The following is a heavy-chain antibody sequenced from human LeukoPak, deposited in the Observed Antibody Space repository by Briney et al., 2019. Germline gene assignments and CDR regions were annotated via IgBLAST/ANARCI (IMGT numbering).Heavy chain of an antibody. CDR2: ISGSGGST. D-gene: IGHD3-10*01. J-gene: IGHJ5*02. V-gene: IGHV3-23*01. CDR3: AKVVTNYYGSGSPNWFDP. CDR1: GFTFSSYA. Sequence: GGSLRLSCAASGFTFSSYAMSWVRQAPGKGLEWVSAISGSGGSTYYADSVKGRFTIPRDNSKNTLYLQMNSLRAEDTAVYYCAKVVTNYYGSGSPNWFDPWGQGTLVTVSS.